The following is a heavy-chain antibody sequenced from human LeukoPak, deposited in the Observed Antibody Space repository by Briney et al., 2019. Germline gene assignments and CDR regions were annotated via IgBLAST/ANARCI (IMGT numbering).Heavy chain of an antibody. Sequence: GGSLRLSCAVSGFTVSSNYMNWVRQAPGKGLEWVSVIYSGGSTYYADSVKGRFTISRDNAKNSLYLQMNSLRAEDTALYYCARTGGYYYGMDVWGQGTTVTVSS. D-gene: IGHD1-14*01. V-gene: IGHV3-53*01. J-gene: IGHJ6*02. CDR3: ARTGGYYYGMDV. CDR2: IYSGGST. CDR1: GFTVSSNY.